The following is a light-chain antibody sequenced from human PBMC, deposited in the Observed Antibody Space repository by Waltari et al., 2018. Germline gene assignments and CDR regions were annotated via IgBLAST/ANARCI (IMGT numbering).Light chain of an antibody. Sequence: SYDLTQPPSVSVSPGQTATITCSGDKLGAKYVCWYQQRPGQSPVLLVFQDNKRPSGIPERFSGSNSGNTATLTISGTQAMDEADYYCQAWDSGVIFGGGTKLTVL. CDR1: KLGAKY. V-gene: IGLV3-1*01. CDR2: QDN. CDR3: QAWDSGVI. J-gene: IGLJ2*01.